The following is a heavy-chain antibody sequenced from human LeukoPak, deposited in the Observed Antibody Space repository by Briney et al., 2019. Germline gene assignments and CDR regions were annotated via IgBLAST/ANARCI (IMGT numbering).Heavy chain of an antibody. J-gene: IGHJ3*02. CDR1: GSTFSNFS. CDR3: ARDGSDAFDI. CDR2: ISGSGGSV. D-gene: IGHD5-12*01. V-gene: IGHV3-23*01. Sequence: GGSLRPSCAASGSTFSNFSMSWVRQAPGKGMEWVSAISGSGGSVYYADSVKGRFTISRDNSKNTLYLQMNSLRAEDTAVYYCARDGSDAFDIWGQGTMVTVSS.